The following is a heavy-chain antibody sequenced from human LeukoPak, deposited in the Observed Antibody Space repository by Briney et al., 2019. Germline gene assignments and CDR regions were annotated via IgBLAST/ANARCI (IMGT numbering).Heavy chain of an antibody. D-gene: IGHD3-3*01. Sequence: GGSLRLSCAASGFTFNTYSMNWVRQAPGKGLEWVAYISSSSSTIHYADSVKGRFTISRDSTKNSLYLQMNSLRAEDTAVYYCAREFLGYWGQGTLVSVSS. CDR3: AREFLGY. CDR1: GFTFNTYS. CDR2: ISSSSSTI. J-gene: IGHJ4*02. V-gene: IGHV3-48*04.